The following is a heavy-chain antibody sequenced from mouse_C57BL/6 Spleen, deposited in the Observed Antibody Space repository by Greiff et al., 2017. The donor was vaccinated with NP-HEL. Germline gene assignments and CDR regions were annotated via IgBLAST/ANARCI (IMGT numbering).Heavy chain of an antibody. D-gene: IGHD1-1*01. V-gene: IGHV5-17*01. J-gene: IGHJ4*01. CDR1: GFTFSDYG. Sequence: EVKLEESGGGLVKPGGSLKLSCAASGFTFSDYGMHWVRQAPEKGLEWVAYISSGSSTIYYADTVKGRFTISRDNAKNTLFLQMTSLRSEDTAMYYCAIITTVVATEDYAMDYWGQGTSVTVSS. CDR3: AIITTVVATEDYAMDY. CDR2: ISSGSSTI.